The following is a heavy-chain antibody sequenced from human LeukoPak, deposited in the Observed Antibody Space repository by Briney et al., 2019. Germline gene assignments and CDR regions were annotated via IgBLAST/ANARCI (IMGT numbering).Heavy chain of an antibody. CDR1: GFTFSSYA. D-gene: IGHD2-8*02. CDR3: ASPPGGPITKATVDY. V-gene: IGHV3-23*01. CDR2: ISGSGGST. J-gene: IGHJ4*02. Sequence: GGSLRLSGAASGFTFSSYAMSWVRQAPGKGLEWVSAISGSGGSTYYADSVKGRFTISRDNSKNTLYLQMNSLRAEDTAVYYCASPPGGPITKATVDYWGQGTLVTVSS.